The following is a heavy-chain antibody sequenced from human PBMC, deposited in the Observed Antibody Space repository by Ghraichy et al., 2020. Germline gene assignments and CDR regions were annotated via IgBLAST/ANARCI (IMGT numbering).Heavy chain of an antibody. CDR3: VRNGYYALAY. V-gene: IGHV4-4*02. J-gene: IGHJ4*02. D-gene: IGHD3-22*01. Sequence: IHHGGSTNYNPSLKSRVTISVDKSKNQFSLRLSSVTAADTAAYHCVRNGYYALAYWGKGTLVTVS. CDR2: IHHGGST.